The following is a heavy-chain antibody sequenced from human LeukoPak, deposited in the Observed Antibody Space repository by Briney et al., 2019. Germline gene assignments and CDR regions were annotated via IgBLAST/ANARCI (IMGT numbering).Heavy chain of an antibody. CDR2: ISISSSYI. CDR1: GFTFISHC. D-gene: IGHD4/OR15-4a*01. V-gene: IGHV3-21*01. J-gene: IGHJ3*02. Sequence: PAGSLRLSCAASGFTFISHCMTWVRQAPGKGLEWVSSISISSSYIYYADSVKGRFTISRDNRKNSIYLQMNSLRAEDTAVYYCARDEYGRSSRDGAFDMWGQGTMVTVSS. CDR3: ARDEYGRSSRDGAFDM.